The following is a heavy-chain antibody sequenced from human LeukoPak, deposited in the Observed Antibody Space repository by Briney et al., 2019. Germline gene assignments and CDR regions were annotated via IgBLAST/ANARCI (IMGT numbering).Heavy chain of an antibody. Sequence: ASVKVSCKASGGTFSSYAISWVRQAPGQGLEWMGGIIPIFGTANYAQKFQGRVTITADESTSTAYMELSSLRSGDTAVYYCARGEGVGYYYYYMDVWGKGNPGHRLL. CDR3: ARGEGVGYYYYYMDV. CDR1: GGTFSSYA. V-gene: IGHV1-69*13. CDR2: IIPIFGTA. J-gene: IGHJ6*03. D-gene: IGHD2-8*01.